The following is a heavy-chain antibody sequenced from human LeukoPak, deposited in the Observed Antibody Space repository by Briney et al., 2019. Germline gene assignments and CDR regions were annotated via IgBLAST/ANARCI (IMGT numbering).Heavy chain of an antibody. CDR3: ARAQDIVVVEPNWFDP. J-gene: IGHJ5*02. CDR2: IYYSGST. D-gene: IGHD2-15*01. Sequence: NPSETLSLTCTVSGGSISSGGYYWSWIRQHPGKGLEWIGYIYYSGSTYYNPSLKSRVTISVDTSKNQFSLKLSSVTAADTAVYYCARAQDIVVVEPNWFDPWGQGTLVTVSS. CDR1: GGSISSGGYY. V-gene: IGHV4-31*03.